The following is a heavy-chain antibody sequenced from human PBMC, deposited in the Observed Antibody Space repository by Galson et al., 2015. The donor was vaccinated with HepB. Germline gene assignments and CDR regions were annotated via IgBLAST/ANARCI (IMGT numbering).Heavy chain of an antibody. Sequence: SLRVSCAASGFTFSSYWMSWVRQAQGKGLEWVANIKHDGSEKYFVDSVKGRFTISRDNAKNSLYLQMNSLRAEDTAVYYCARDRFYRDILTGYPPPIAWGQGTLVTVSS. J-gene: IGHJ5*02. CDR2: IKHDGSEK. D-gene: IGHD3-9*01. V-gene: IGHV3-7*03. CDR3: ARDRFYRDILTGYPPPIA. CDR1: GFTFSSYW.